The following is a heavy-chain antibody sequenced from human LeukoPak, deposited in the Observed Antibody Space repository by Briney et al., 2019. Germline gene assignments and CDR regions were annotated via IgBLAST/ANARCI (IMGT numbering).Heavy chain of an antibody. V-gene: IGHV3-23*01. CDR3: AKTAPALDVFAT. Sequence: GGSLRLSCAASGFTFTTYDMNWVRQAPGKGLEWVSAISGSGRDTYYEDSVRGRITVSRDISKNTLHLKMNRLRAYDTGVYYCAKTAPALDVFATWGRGTMVTVSS. CDR2: ISGSGRDT. CDR1: GFTFTTYD. J-gene: IGHJ3*02.